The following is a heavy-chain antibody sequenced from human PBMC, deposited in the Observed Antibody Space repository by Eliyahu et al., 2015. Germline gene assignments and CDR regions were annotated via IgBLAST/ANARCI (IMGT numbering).Heavy chain of an antibody. Sequence: EVQLVQSGAEVKKPGESLKISXKGSGYSXTSXWXGXVRQMPGKGLEWMGIIYPGDSXTRYSPSFQGQVTISADKSISTAYLQWSSLKASDTAMYYCATSPAPGGSGNYYMDVWGKGTTVTVSS. CDR1: GYSXTSXW. J-gene: IGHJ6*03. D-gene: IGHD3-10*01. CDR3: ATSPAPGGSGNYYMDV. V-gene: IGHV5-51*01. CDR2: IYPGDSXT.